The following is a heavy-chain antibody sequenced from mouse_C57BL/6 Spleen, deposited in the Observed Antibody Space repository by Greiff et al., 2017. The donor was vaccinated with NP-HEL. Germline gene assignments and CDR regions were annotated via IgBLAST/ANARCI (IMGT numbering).Heavy chain of an antibody. J-gene: IGHJ4*01. D-gene: IGHD1-1*01. CDR3: ARQGYGRGYAMDY. CDR1: GYTFTSYW. V-gene: IGHV1-52*01. CDR2: IDPSDSET. Sequence: LVESGAELVRPGSSVKLSCKASGYTFTSYWMHWVKQRPIQGLEWIGNIDPSDSETPYNQKFKDKATLTVDKSSSTAYMQLSSLTSEDSAVYDCARQGYGRGYAMDYWGQGTSVTVSS.